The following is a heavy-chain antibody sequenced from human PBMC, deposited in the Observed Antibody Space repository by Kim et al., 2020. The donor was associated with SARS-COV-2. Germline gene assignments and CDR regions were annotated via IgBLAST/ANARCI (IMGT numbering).Heavy chain of an antibody. CDR2: ISGSGGST. D-gene: IGHD6-19*01. V-gene: IGHV3-23*01. CDR1: GFTFSSYA. CDR3: AKDPVSGWYSGDFQH. Sequence: GGSLRLSCAVSGFTFSSYAMSWVRQAPGKGLEWVSAISGSGGSTYYADSVKGRFTISRNTSKNTLYLQMNSLRAEDTAVYYCAKDPVSGWYSGDFQHWGQGTLVTVSS. J-gene: IGHJ1*01.